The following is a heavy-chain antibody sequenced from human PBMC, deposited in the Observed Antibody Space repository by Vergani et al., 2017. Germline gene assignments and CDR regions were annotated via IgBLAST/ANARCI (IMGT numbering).Heavy chain of an antibody. CDR3: VRDSWRSDLRGVYWFDT. CDR2: IHRSRST. V-gene: IGHV4-4*02. CDR1: GGSISSDNW. J-gene: IGHJ5*02. D-gene: IGHD3-10*01. Sequence: QVQLQQWGPGLVTPSGTLSLTCAVYGGSISSDNWWNWVRQAPGKGLQWIGEIHRSRSTNYNPSLRRRVTISLDKSKNQFSLKLTSVTAADTAVYYCVRDSWRSDLRGVYWFDTWGQGTLVSVSS.